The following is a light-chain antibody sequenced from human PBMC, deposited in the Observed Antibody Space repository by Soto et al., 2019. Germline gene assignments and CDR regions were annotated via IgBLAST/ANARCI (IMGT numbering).Light chain of an antibody. CDR2: PAS. Sequence: DIQMTQSPSSLSASVGDRVTITCRASQGIRDGLGWYQQKPGKAPKCLISPASSLQSGVPSRFSGSGSGTEFTLTISNLQPEDFATYYCLQHDSYPWTFGQGTKVEIK. CDR1: QGIRDG. V-gene: IGKV1-17*02. J-gene: IGKJ1*01. CDR3: LQHDSYPWT.